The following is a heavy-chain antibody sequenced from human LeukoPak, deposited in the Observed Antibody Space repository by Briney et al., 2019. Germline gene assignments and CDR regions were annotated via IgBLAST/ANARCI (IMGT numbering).Heavy chain of an antibody. CDR3: ARCWSGYYDY. V-gene: IGHV4-30-2*01. Sequence: SQTLSLTCAVSGGSIRSGGYSWSWIRQPPGKGLEWIGYIYHSGSTYYNPSLKSRVTISVDRSKNQFSLKLSSVTAADTAVYYCARCWSGYYDYWGQGTLVTVSS. CDR2: IYHSGST. J-gene: IGHJ4*02. CDR1: GGSIRSGGYS. D-gene: IGHD3-3*01.